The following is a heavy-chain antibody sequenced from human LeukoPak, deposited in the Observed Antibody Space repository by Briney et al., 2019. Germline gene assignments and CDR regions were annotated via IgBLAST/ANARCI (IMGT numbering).Heavy chain of an antibody. CDR2: IYYSGST. Sequence: SETLSLTCTVSGGSISSYYWSWIRQPPGKGLEWIGYIYYSGSTNYNPSLKSRVTISVDTSKNQFSLKLSSVTAADTAVYYCARDGDYYYDSSGYAFDYWGQGTLVTVSS. V-gene: IGHV4-59*01. D-gene: IGHD3-22*01. J-gene: IGHJ4*02. CDR1: GGSISSYY. CDR3: ARDGDYYYDSSGYAFDY.